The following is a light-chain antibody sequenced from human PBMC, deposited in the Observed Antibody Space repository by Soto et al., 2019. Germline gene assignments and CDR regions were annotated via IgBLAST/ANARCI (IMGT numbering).Light chain of an antibody. CDR2: GAS. Sequence: EIVLTQSPGTLSLSPGERATLSCRASQIVSSSYLAWYQQKPGQAPRLLIYGASGRATGIPDRFSGSGSGTDFTLTISRLEPEDFAVYYCQQYGSSPLTFGGGTKVDIK. V-gene: IGKV3-20*01. CDR1: QIVSSSY. CDR3: QQYGSSPLT. J-gene: IGKJ4*01.